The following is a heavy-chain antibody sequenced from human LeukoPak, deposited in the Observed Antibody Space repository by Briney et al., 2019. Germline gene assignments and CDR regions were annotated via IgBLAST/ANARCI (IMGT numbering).Heavy chain of an antibody. V-gene: IGHV4-59*01. J-gene: IGHJ4*02. Sequence: SETLSLTCTVSGGSISSYYWSWIRQPPGKGLEWIGYIYYSGSTNYNPSLKSRVTISVDTSKNQFSLKLSSVTAADTAVYYCAKRFRGNSGLYHFDYWGQGTLVTVSS. D-gene: IGHD6-25*01. CDR1: GGSISSYY. CDR3: AKRFRGNSGLYHFDY. CDR2: IYYSGST.